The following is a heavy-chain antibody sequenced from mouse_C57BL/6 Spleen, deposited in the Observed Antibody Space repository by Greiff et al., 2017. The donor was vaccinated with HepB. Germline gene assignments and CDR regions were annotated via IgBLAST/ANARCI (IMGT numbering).Heavy chain of an antibody. CDR2: IYPGDGDT. Sequence: VKLVESGAELVKPGASVKISCKASGYAFSSYWMNWVKQRPGKGLEWIGQIYPGDGDTNYNGKFKGKATLTADKSSSTAYMQLSSLTSEDSAVYFCARGGTTVVPFAYWGQGTLVTVSA. V-gene: IGHV1-80*01. J-gene: IGHJ3*01. CDR1: GYAFSSYW. CDR3: ARGGTTVVPFAY. D-gene: IGHD1-1*01.